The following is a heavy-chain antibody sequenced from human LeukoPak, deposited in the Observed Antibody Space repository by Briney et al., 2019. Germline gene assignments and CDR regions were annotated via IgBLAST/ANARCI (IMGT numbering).Heavy chain of an antibody. CDR3: ASRFKYRDYFDY. CDR1: GFSASNTY. J-gene: IGHJ4*02. D-gene: IGHD2-2*01. CDR2: TYSGGTT. Sequence: GGSLRLSCAASGFSASNTYMGWVRQAPEKGLEWVSVTYSGGTTFYADSVRGRVTISRDSSKNTLYLQVNSLRAEDTAIYYCASRFKYRDYFDYWGQGTLITVSS. V-gene: IGHV3-66*01.